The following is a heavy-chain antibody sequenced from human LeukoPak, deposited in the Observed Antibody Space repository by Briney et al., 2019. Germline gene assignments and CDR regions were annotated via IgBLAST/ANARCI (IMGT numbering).Heavy chain of an antibody. CDR3: AKSSPHYDILTGYYSGDYFDY. J-gene: IGHJ4*02. D-gene: IGHD3-9*01. V-gene: IGHV5-51*01. CDR1: GYSFTTYW. CDR2: IYPGDSDT. Sequence: GESLKISCRGSGYSFTTYWIGWVRQMPGKGLEWMGIIYPGDSDTRYSPSFQGQVTISADKSISTAYLQWSSLKASDTAMYYCAKSSPHYDILTGYYSGDYFDYWGQGTLVTVSS.